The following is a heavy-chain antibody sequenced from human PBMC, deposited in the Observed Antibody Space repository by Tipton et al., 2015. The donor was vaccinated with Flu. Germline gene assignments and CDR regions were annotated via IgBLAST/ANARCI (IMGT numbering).Heavy chain of an antibody. J-gene: IGHJ5*02. CDR1: GVSISSGGYY. CDR3: ARDRVGDYSGFDP. Sequence: TLSLTCAVSGVSISSGGYYWSWIRQHPGKGLEWIGYIYFTGKTYYNSSLQSRVSISVDTSKNQFSLRLNSVTAADTAVYYCARDRVGDYSGFDPWGQGTLVTVSS. V-gene: IGHV4-31*11. CDR2: IYFTGKT. D-gene: IGHD4-17*01.